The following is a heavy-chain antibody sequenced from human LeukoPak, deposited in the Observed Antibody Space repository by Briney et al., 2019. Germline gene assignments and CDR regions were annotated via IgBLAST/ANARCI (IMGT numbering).Heavy chain of an antibody. V-gene: IGHV1-46*01. Sequence: ASVKVSCKASGYTFTSYYMHWVRQAPGQGLKWMGIINPSGGSTSYAQKFQGRVTMTRDTSTSTVYMELSSLRSEDTAVYYCARMTRSYDFWSGPGNYYYYMDVWGKGTRVTVSS. J-gene: IGHJ6*03. D-gene: IGHD3-3*01. CDR3: ARMTRSYDFWSGPGNYYYYMDV. CDR2: INPSGGST. CDR1: GYTFTSYY.